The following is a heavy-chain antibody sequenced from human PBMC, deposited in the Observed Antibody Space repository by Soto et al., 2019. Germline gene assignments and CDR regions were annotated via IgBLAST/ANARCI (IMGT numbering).Heavy chain of an antibody. CDR3: ARDRLPGAYYFDY. D-gene: IGHD1-26*01. CDR1: GGTFSSYA. CDR2: IIPIFGTA. Sequence: GASVKVSCKASGGTFSSYAISWVRQAPGQGLEWMGGIIPIFGTANYAQKFQGRVTITADESTSTAYMELSSLRSEDTAVYYCARDRLPGAYYFDYWGQGTLVTVSS. J-gene: IGHJ4*02. V-gene: IGHV1-69*13.